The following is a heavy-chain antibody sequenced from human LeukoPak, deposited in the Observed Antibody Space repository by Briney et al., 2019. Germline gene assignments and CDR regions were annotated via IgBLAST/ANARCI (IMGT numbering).Heavy chain of an antibody. V-gene: IGHV4-59*01. J-gene: IGHJ4*02. CDR3: ARGNWYFDY. CDR2: IYYSGST. Sequence: SETLSLTCTVSGGSISSYYWSWTRQPPGKGLEWIGYIYYSGSTNYNPSLKSRVTISVDTSKNQFSLKLSSVTAADTAVYYCARGNWYFDYWGQGTLVTVSS. CDR1: GGSISSYY.